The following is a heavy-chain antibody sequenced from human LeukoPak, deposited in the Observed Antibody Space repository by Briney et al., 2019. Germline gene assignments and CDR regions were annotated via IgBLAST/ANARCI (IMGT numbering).Heavy chain of an antibody. CDR1: GGSFSGYY. Sequence: KPSETLSLTCAVYGGSFSGYYWSWIRQPPGKGLEWIGEINHSGSTNYNPSLKSRVTISVDTSKNQFSLKPSSVTAADTAVYYCARGGSTVTTAYYFDYWGQGTLVTVSS. D-gene: IGHD4-17*01. J-gene: IGHJ4*02. CDR2: INHSGST. CDR3: ARGGSTVTTAYYFDY. V-gene: IGHV4-34*01.